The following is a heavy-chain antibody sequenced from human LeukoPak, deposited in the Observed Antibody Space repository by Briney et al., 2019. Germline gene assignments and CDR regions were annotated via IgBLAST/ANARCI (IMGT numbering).Heavy chain of an antibody. CDR1: GYTFTSYD. J-gene: IGHJ4*02. CDR2: MNPNSGNT. Sequence: GASVKVSCKASGYTFTSYDINWVRQATGQGLEWMGWMNPNSGNTGYAQKFQGRVTMTRNTSISTAYMGLSSLRSEDTAVYYCARGPIVEMATYYFDYWGQGTLVTVSS. V-gene: IGHV1-8*01. CDR3: ARGPIVEMATYYFDY. D-gene: IGHD5-24*01.